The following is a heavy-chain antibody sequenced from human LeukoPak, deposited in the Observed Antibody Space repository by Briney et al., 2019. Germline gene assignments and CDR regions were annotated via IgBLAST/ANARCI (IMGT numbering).Heavy chain of an antibody. D-gene: IGHD4-23*01. CDR1: GGSTSSHY. J-gene: IGHJ6*02. CDR3: ARLPYGGNSLAGYYYYGMDV. CDR2: IYYSGST. V-gene: IGHV4-59*08. Sequence: SETLSLTCTVSGGSTSSHYWSWIRQPPGKGLEWIGYIYYSGSTNYNPSLKSRVTISVDTSKNQFSLKLSSVTAADTAVYYCARLPYGGNSLAGYYYYGMDVWGQGTTVTVSS.